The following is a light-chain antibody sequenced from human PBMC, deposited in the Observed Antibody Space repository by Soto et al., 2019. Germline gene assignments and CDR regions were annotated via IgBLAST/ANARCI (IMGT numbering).Light chain of an antibody. CDR3: LQYGSSPRT. Sequence: EIVLTQSPGTLSLSQGERATLSCRASQSVSSNFLAWYQQKPGQAPRLLIYGTSKRATGIPDRFSGSGSGTDFTLTISRLEPEDFAAYYCLQYGSSPRTFGQGTKVDIK. CDR2: GTS. J-gene: IGKJ1*01. V-gene: IGKV3-20*01. CDR1: QSVSSNF.